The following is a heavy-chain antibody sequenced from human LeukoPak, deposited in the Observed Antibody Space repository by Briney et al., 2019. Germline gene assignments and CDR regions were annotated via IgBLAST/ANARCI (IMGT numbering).Heavy chain of an antibody. CDR2: IYSGGST. D-gene: IGHD6-13*01. Sequence: GGSLRLSCAASGFTVSSNYISWVRQAPGKGLEWVSVIYSGGSTYYADSVKGRFTISRDNSKNTLYLQMNSLGAEDTAVYYCARSPPFRQQLVTPTYYFDYWGQGNLVTVSS. J-gene: IGHJ4*02. V-gene: IGHV3-66*01. CDR3: ARSPPFRQQLVTPTYYFDY. CDR1: GFTVSSNY.